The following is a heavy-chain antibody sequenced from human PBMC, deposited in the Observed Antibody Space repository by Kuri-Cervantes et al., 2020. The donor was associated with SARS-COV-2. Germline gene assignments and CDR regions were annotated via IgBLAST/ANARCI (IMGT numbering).Heavy chain of an antibody. D-gene: IGHD3-22*01. Sequence: GESLKISCVASGFTFSSFTMIWVRQSPGNGLEWVSYISSSSSTIYYADSVKGRFTISRDNAKNSLYLQMNSLRAEDTAVYYCARDYGGYYGDDAFDIWGQGTMVTVSS. V-gene: IGHV3-48*01. J-gene: IGHJ3*02. CDR2: ISSSSSTI. CDR3: ARDYGGYYGDDAFDI. CDR1: GFTFSSFT.